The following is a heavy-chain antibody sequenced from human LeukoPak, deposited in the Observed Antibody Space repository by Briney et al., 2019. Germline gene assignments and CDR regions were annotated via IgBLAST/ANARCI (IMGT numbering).Heavy chain of an antibody. D-gene: IGHD3-9*01. Sequence: SETLSLTCTVSGGSISSYYWSWIRQPPGKGLEWIGYIYYSGSTNYNPSLKSRVTISVDTSKNQFSLKLSSVTAADTAVYYCARGILTGYYTSGYYYYYMDVWGKGTTVTISS. CDR2: IYYSGST. V-gene: IGHV4-59*01. CDR1: GGSISSYY. CDR3: ARGILTGYYTSGYYYYYMDV. J-gene: IGHJ6*03.